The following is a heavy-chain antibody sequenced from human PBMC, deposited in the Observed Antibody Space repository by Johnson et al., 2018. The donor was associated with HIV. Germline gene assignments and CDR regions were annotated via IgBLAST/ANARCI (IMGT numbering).Heavy chain of an antibody. CDR3: AKNSAAFDI. CDR2: ISSSGSSV. CDR1: GFTFSAYY. Sequence: QMQLVESGGGVVQPGGSLRLSCAASGFTFSAYYMSWIRQAPGKGLECLAYISSSGSSVYYTDSVKGRFTISRDNTKNSLHLQMNSLRAEDTAVYYCAKNSAAFDIWGQGTMVTVSS. V-gene: IGHV3-11*04. D-gene: IGHD2/OR15-2a*01. J-gene: IGHJ3*02.